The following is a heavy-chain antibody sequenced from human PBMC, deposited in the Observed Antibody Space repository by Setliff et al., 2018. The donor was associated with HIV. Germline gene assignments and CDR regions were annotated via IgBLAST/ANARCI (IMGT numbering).Heavy chain of an antibody. CDR3: VKGDNFWTVNFGAFDI. J-gene: IGHJ3*02. CDR2: IRYDGSEK. V-gene: IGHV3-30*02. Sequence: GSLRLSCAASGFIFGNFGLHWVRQAPGEGLEWVTFIRYDGSEKFYADSVRGRFTISRDNSKNKLYLQMNSLRIEDTAIYYCVKGDNFWTVNFGAFDIWGQGTMVTVSS. D-gene: IGHD3-3*01. CDR1: GFIFGNFG.